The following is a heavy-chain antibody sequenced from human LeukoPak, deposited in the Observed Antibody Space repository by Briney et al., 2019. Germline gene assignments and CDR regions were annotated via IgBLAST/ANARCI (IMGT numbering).Heavy chain of an antibody. Sequence: RASVKVSCKASGYTFTGYYMHWVRQAPGQGLEWMGWINPNSGDTNYAQKFQDRVTMTRDTSISTAYIELNFLRSDDTAVFYCARGDYYGSPKVVAAWGQGTLVTVSS. D-gene: IGHD3-10*01. J-gene: IGHJ5*02. CDR1: GYTFTGYY. V-gene: IGHV1-2*02. CDR3: ARGDYYGSPKVVAA. CDR2: INPNSGDT.